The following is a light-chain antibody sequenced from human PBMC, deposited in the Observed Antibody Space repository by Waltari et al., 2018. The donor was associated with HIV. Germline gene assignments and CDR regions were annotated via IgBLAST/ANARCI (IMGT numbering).Light chain of an antibody. J-gene: IGLJ1*01. V-gene: IGLV2-23*02. CDR1: SNAVGYYNL. Sequence: QSALTQPASVSGSPGQSITISCTGTSNAVGYYNLFSWYQQDPGKAPKVMIYEVSKRPSGVSNRFSGSKSGNTASLTISGLQAEDEADYYCGSYAGSNAYVFGIGTKVTVL. CDR2: EVS. CDR3: GSYAGSNAYV.